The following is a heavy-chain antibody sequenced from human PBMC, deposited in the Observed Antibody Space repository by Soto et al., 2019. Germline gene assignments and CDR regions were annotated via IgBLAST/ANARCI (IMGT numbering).Heavy chain of an antibody. CDR3: ARLRRADAGAYYSDV. CDR1: GGSISSSSYY. Sequence: SETLSLTCTVSGGSISSSSYYWGSIRQPPGKGLEWIGSIYYSESTYYNPSLKSRVTISVDTSKNQFSLKLSSVTAADTAVYYCARLRRADAGAYYSDVWGQGTTVTVSS. J-gene: IGHJ6*02. V-gene: IGHV4-39*01. CDR2: IYYSEST. D-gene: IGHD3-10*01.